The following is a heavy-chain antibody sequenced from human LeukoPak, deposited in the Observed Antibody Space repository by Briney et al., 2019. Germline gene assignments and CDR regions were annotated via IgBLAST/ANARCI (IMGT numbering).Heavy chain of an antibody. Sequence: GGSLRLSCAASGFTFSSYWMHWVRRAPGKGLVWVSRINSDGSGTSYADSVKGRFTISRDNAKNTLYLQMNSVRAEDTAVYYCARGGSPPEALGDTFDIWGQGTMVTVSS. V-gene: IGHV3-74*01. CDR1: GFTFSSYW. CDR2: INSDGSGT. D-gene: IGHD1-26*01. J-gene: IGHJ3*02. CDR3: ARGGSPPEALGDTFDI.